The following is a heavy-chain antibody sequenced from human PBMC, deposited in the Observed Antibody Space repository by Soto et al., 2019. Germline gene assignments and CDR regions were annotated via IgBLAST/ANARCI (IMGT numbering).Heavy chain of an antibody. V-gene: IGHV1-3*01. CDR1: GYHFTQYT. CDR2: ITAGDGKT. Sequence: QVHLVQSGAEVKKPGASVKVSCKASGYHFTQYTIHWVRQAPGQRLEWMGWITAGDGKTQYSKKYQTRVTIRSDVSATTVYMDLNSLRSEATAVYYCARDLYSSSFFWFDAWGRGTLVIVSS. J-gene: IGHJ5*02. D-gene: IGHD2-2*01. CDR3: ARDLYSSSFFWFDA.